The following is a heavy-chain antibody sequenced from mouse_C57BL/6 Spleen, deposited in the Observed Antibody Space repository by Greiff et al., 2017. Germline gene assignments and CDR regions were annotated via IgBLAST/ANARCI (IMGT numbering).Heavy chain of an antibody. J-gene: IGHJ3*01. CDR2: ISYDGSN. CDR3: ARDGDYGSSYEWFAY. D-gene: IGHD1-1*01. CDR1: GYSITSGYY. Sequence: EVQLQQSGPGLVKPSQSLSLTCSVTGYSITSGYYWNWIRQFPGNKLEWMGYISYDGSNNYNPSLKNRISITRDTSKNQFFLKLNSVTTEDTATYYCARDGDYGSSYEWFAYWGQGTLVTVSA. V-gene: IGHV3-6*01.